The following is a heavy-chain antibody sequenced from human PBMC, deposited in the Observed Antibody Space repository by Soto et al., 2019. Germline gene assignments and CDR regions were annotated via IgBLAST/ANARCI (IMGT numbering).Heavy chain of an antibody. Sequence: VKVSCKASGFTFTSSAVQWVRQARGQRLEWIGWIVVGSGNTNYAQKFQERVTITRDMSTSTAYMELSSLRSEDTAVYYCAASGSRWLLRFGYWGQGTLVTVSS. CDR1: GFTFTSSA. D-gene: IGHD2-15*01. CDR3: AASGSRWLLRFGY. CDR2: IVVGSGNT. J-gene: IGHJ4*02. V-gene: IGHV1-58*01.